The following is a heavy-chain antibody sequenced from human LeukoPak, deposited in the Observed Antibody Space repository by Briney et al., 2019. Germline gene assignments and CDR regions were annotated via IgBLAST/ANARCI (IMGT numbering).Heavy chain of an antibody. CDR1: RFTLSDDA. D-gene: IGHD4-17*01. CDR2: NIDSGDST. Sequence: GGSLRLSCAPSRFTLSDDAMNLAPQSPGKGLEWVSVNIDSGDSTYYADSVKGRFTISRDNSNNTLYLQRSSRRADDTALYCGARGPPAVTTHMDPFDNWGQGTLVTVSS. J-gene: IGHJ4*02. V-gene: IGHV3-23*01. CDR3: ARGPPAVTTHMDPFDN.